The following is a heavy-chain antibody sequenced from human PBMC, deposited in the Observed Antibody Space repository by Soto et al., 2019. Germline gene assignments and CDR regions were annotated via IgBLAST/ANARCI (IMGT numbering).Heavy chain of an antibody. D-gene: IGHD2-15*01. CDR3: ARYCSGGSCYESWGNAFDI. CDR2: ISSSSSYI. CDR1: GFTFSSYS. V-gene: IGHV3-21*01. Sequence: GSLRLSCAASGFTFSSYSMNWVRQAPGKGLEWVSSISSSSSYIYYADSVKGRFTISRDNAKNSLYLQMNSLRAEDTAVYYCARYCSGGSCYESWGNAFDIWGQGTMVTVSS. J-gene: IGHJ3*02.